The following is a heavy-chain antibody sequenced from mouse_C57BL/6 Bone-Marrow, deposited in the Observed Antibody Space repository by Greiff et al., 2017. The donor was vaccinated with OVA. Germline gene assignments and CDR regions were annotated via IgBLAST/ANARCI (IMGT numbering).Heavy chain of an antibody. CDR2: IYWDDDK. D-gene: IGHD2-4*01. CDR1: GFSLSTSGMG. V-gene: IGHV8-12*01. CDR3: ARSARNDYDVGGGYAMDY. Sequence: QVTLKESGPGILQSSQTLSLTRSFSGFSLSTSGMGVSWIRQPSGKGLEWLAHIYWDDDKRYNPSLKSRLTISKETSRNQVFLKITSVDTADTTTNYCARSARNDYDVGGGYAMDYWGQGTSVTVSS. J-gene: IGHJ4*01.